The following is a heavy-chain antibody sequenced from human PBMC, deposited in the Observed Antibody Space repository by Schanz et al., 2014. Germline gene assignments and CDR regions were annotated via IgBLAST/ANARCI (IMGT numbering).Heavy chain of an antibody. CDR2: LYYTGKT. CDR3: VRHGNYEFWHGPTPQFEN. CDR1: GGSISTSSRY. Sequence: QLHLQESGPGLAKPSETLSLICSVSGGSISTSSRYWGWIRQSPGKGLEWLGSLYYTGKTHYNPSLKSQAPISLDTSKHQFSLNLTSVTAADTAVYYCVRHGNYEFWHGPTPQFENWGQGTLVTVS. D-gene: IGHD3-3*01. J-gene: IGHJ4*02. V-gene: IGHV4-39*01.